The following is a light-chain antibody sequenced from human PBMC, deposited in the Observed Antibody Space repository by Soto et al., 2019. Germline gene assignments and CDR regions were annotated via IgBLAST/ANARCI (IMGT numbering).Light chain of an antibody. CDR1: SSNIGSNY. J-gene: IGLJ2*01. CDR3: AAWDDSLSGFVV. Sequence: QAVVTQPPSASGTPGQRVTISCSGSSSNIGSNYVYWYQQLPGTAPKLLIYRNNQRPSGVPDRFSGSKSGTSASLAISGLRSEDEADYYCAAWDDSLSGFVVFGGGTKVNVL. CDR2: RNN. V-gene: IGLV1-47*01.